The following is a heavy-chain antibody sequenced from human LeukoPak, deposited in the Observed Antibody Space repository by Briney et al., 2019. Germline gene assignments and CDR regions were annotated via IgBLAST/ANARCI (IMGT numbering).Heavy chain of an antibody. CDR1: GGSISTYY. CDR2: IYYSGST. J-gene: IGHJ4*02. D-gene: IGHD3-22*01. V-gene: IGHV4-59*12. Sequence: SETLSLTCTVSGGSISTYYWSWIRQPPGKGLELIGYIYYSGSTYYNPSLKSRVTISVDRSKNQFSLKLSSVTAADTAVYYCASVYDSSGYYYDYWGQGTLVTVSS. CDR3: ASVYDSSGYYYDY.